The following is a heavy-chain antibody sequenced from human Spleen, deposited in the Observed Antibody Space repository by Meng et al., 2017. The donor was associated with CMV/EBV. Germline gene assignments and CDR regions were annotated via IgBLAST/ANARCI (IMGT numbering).Heavy chain of an antibody. Sequence: GESLKISCAASGFTFSDYYMSWVRQAPGKGLEWVSVIYSGGSTYYADSVKGRFTISRDNAKNSLYLQMNSLRAEDTAVYYCVALPISTVSGHFWGQGTLVTVSS. D-gene: IGHD2-2*01. CDR2: IYSGGST. CDR1: GFTFSDYY. J-gene: IGHJ4*02. V-gene: IGHV3-66*01. CDR3: VALPISTVSGHF.